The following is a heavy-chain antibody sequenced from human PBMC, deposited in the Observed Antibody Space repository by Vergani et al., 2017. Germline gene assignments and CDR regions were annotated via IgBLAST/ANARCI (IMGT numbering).Heavy chain of an antibody. V-gene: IGHV4-34*01. Sequence: QVQLQQWGAGLLKPSETLSLTCAVYGGSFSGYYWSWIRQPPGKGLEWIGEINHSGSTNYNPSLKSRVTISVDTSKNQFSLKLSSVTAADTAVYYCARQIAVAGTIWFDPWGQGTLVTVSS. CDR3: ARQIAVAGTIWFDP. CDR1: GGSFSGYY. J-gene: IGHJ5*02. CDR2: INHSGST. D-gene: IGHD6-19*01.